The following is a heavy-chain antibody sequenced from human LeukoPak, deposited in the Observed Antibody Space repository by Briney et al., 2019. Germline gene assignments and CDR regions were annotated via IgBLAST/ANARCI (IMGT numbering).Heavy chain of an antibody. D-gene: IGHD3-3*02. CDR3: ARDAIFGDAFDI. V-gene: IGHV3-74*01. CDR1: GFTFSSYW. Sequence: GGSLRLSCAASGFTFSSYWMHWVRQAPGKGLVWVSRINSDGSSISYADSVKGRFTISRDNAKDTLYLQMNSLTAEDTAVYHCARDAIFGDAFDIWGQGTMVTVSS. CDR2: INSDGSSI. J-gene: IGHJ3*02.